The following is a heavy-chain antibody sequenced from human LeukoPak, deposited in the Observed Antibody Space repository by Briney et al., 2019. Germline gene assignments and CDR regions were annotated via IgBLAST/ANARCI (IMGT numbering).Heavy chain of an antibody. Sequence: GESLKISCKGSGYSFTSYWIGWVRQMPGKGLEWMGIIYPGDSDTRYSPSFQGQVTISADKSISTAYVQWSSLKASDTAMYYCARRPRYCTGGVCSYFDYWGQGTLVTVSS. CDR3: ARRPRYCTGGVCSYFDY. D-gene: IGHD2-8*02. J-gene: IGHJ4*02. CDR2: IYPGDSDT. V-gene: IGHV5-51*01. CDR1: GYSFTSYW.